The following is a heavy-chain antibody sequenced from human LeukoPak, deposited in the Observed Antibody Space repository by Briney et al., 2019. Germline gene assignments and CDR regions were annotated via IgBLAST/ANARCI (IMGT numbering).Heavy chain of an antibody. Sequence: GGSLRLSCAASGFTFSEYALHWVRQAPGKGLEWVAVIWYDGSNKYYADSVKGRFTISRDNSKNMLYLQMNSLRAEDTAVYYCARDLSEYSSSLDYWGQGTQVTVSS. CDR2: IWYDGSNK. J-gene: IGHJ4*02. CDR3: ARDLSEYSSSLDY. D-gene: IGHD6-13*01. V-gene: IGHV3-33*08. CDR1: GFTFSEYA.